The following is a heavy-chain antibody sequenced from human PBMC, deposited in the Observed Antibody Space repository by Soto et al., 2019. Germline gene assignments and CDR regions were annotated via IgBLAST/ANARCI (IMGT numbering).Heavy chain of an antibody. CDR2: LYDIDST. CDR3: ATWHLREHAYDI. Sequence: DVQLVESGGGLVQPGGSLRLSCAASGLTVSGKKYLAWVRQAPGKGLEWVSALYDIDSTYYADSVKGRFTTSGDSSKTIVYLQMNSLRPEDTAVYYCATWHLREHAYDIWGQGTAVTVSS. V-gene: IGHV3-53*01. CDR1: GLTVSGKKY. J-gene: IGHJ3*02. D-gene: IGHD4-17*01.